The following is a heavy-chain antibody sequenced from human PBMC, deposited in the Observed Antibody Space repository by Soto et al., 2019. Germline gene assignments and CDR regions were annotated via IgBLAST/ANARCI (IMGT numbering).Heavy chain of an antibody. D-gene: IGHD2-2*01. CDR1: GFTFRSYA. Sequence: GGSLRLSCAASGFTFRSYAMHWVRQAPGKGLEWVAVISYDGSNKYYADSVKGRFTISRDNSKNTLYLQMSSLRADDAAVYYCARGRAPSCNSCYFDYWGQGTQVTVSS. V-gene: IGHV3-30-3*01. CDR3: ARGRAPSCNSCYFDY. CDR2: ISYDGSNK. J-gene: IGHJ4*02.